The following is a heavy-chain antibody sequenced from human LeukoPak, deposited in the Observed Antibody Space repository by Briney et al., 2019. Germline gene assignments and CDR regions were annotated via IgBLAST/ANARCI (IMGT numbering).Heavy chain of an antibody. CDR1: GFTFSGSA. J-gene: IGHJ6*02. CDR2: IRSKANSYAT. V-gene: IGHV3-73*01. Sequence: PGGSLKLSCAASGFTFSGSAMHWVRQASGKGLEWVGRIRSKANSYATAYAASVKGRFTISRDDSKNTAYQQMNSLKTEDTAVYYCTTSYYYYGMDVWGQGTTVTVSS. CDR3: TTSYYYYGMDV.